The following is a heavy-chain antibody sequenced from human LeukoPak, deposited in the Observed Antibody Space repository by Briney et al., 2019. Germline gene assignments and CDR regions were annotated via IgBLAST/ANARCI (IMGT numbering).Heavy chain of an antibody. CDR1: GGSISSYY. J-gene: IGHJ3*02. CDR2: IYSSGSA. CDR3: ARVRSSVAAFDI. Sequence: SETLSFTCTVSGGSISSYYWSWIRQPAGKGLEWIGRIYSSGSANYNPSLESRVTMSVDTSKNQFSLRLTSVTAADTAVYHCARVRSSVAAFDIWGQGTMVTVSS. D-gene: IGHD6-6*01. V-gene: IGHV4-4*07.